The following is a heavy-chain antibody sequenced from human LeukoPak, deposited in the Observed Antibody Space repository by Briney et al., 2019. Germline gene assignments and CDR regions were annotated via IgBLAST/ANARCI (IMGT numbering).Heavy chain of an antibody. CDR1: GFTFSSDA. CDR3: ARRIQLWSRPFDY. D-gene: IGHD5-18*01. V-gene: IGHV3-23*01. J-gene: IGHJ4*02. Sequence: PGGSLRLSCAASGFTFSSDAMSWVRQAPGKGLEWVSAISGSGGSTYYADSVKGRFTISRDNSKNTLYLQMNSLRAEDTAVYYCARRIQLWSRPFDYWGQGTPVTVSS. CDR2: ISGSGGST.